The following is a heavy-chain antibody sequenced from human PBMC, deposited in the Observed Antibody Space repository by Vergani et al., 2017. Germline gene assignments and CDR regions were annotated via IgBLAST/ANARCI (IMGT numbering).Heavy chain of an antibody. Sequence: EVQLVESGGGLVQPGGSLRLSWAASGFTFRSYEMKWVRPAPGPGVEWVSFISTSGSTIYYADSGKGRFTISRDNAKNSLYLQMNSLRAEDTAVYYCARGRSSSAWGQGTLVTVSS. CDR1: GFTFRSYE. CDR3: ARGRSSSA. D-gene: IGHD6-13*01. J-gene: IGHJ5*02. V-gene: IGHV3-48*03. CDR2: ISTSGSTI.